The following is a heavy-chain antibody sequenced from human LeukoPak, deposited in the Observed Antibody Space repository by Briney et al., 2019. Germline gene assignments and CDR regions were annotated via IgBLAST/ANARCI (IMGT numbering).Heavy chain of an antibody. CDR1: GGSISSYY. J-gene: IGHJ4*02. CDR3: ARGAYDSSGYYLNFDY. D-gene: IGHD3-22*01. Sequence: TSETLSLTCTVSGGSISSYYWSWIRQPPGKGLEWIGYIYYSGSTNYNPSLKSRVTISVDTSKNQFSLKLSSVTAADTAVYYCARGAYDSSGYYLNFDYWGQGTLVTVSS. CDR2: IYYSGST. V-gene: IGHV4-59*01.